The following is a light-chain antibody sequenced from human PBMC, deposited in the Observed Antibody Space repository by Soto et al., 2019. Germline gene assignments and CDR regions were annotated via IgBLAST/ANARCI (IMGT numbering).Light chain of an antibody. CDR3: QQYGSSPPLT. J-gene: IGKJ4*01. CDR2: GAS. V-gene: IGKV3-20*01. CDR1: QSVSSSF. Sequence: EFVLTQSPGTLSLSPGERATLSCRASQSVSSSFLAWYQQKPGQAPRILIYGASTRATGIPDRFSGSGSGTDFTLTISRLEPEDFGVYYCQQYGSSPPLTFGGGPKVEIK.